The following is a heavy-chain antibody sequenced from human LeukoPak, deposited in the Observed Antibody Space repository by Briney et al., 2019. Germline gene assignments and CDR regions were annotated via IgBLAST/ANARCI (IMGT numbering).Heavy chain of an antibody. CDR1: GFIFSSYS. V-gene: IGHV3-48*04. CDR3: ARNRFPITGTTNNYYYMDV. J-gene: IGHJ6*03. D-gene: IGHD1-7*01. CDR2: ISSSSTTI. Sequence: GGSLRLSCAASGFIFSSYSMNWVRQAPGKGPEWLSYISSSSTTIYYADSVKGRFTISRDNAKNSLYLQMNSLKAEDTAVYYCARNRFPITGTTNNYYYMDVWGKGTTVTVSS.